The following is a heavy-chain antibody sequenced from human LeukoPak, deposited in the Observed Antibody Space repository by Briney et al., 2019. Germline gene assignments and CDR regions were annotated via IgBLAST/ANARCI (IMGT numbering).Heavy chain of an antibody. D-gene: IGHD4-23*01. CDR1: GFTFDDYA. V-gene: IGHV3-9*01. J-gene: IGHJ4*02. Sequence: GGSLRLSCAASGFTFDDYAMHWVRQAPGKGLEWVSGISWNSGSIGYADSVKGRFTISRDNAKNSLYLQMNSLRAEDTALYYCAKGYGGNSAFDYWGQGALVTVSS. CDR3: AKGYGGNSAFDY. CDR2: ISWNSGSI.